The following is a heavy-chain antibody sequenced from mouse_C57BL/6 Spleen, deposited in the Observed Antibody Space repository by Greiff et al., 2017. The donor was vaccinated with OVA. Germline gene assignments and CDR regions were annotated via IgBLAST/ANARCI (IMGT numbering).Heavy chain of an antibody. CDR2: IDPENGDT. D-gene: IGHD1-1*01. Sequence: EVKLVESGAELVRPGASVKLSCTASGFNIKDDYMHWVKQRPEQGLEWIGWIDPENGDTEYASKFQGKATITADTSSNTAYLQLSSLTSEDTAVYYCTTSDYYGSSWDYWGQGTTLTVSS. J-gene: IGHJ2*01. CDR1: GFNIKDDY. V-gene: IGHV14-4*01. CDR3: TTSDYYGSSWDY.